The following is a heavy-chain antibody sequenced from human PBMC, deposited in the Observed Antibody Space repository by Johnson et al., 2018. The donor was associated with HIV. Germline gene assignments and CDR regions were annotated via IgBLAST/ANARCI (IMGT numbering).Heavy chain of an antibody. V-gene: IGHV3-9*01. J-gene: IGHJ3*02. D-gene: IGHD6-13*01. CDR3: AKEGAAVIHFDI. CDR2: ISWNSGSI. CDR1: GFTFSSYA. Sequence: VQLVESGGGLVKPGGSLRLSCAASGFTFSSYAMHWVRQAPGKGLEWVSGISWNSGSIGYADSVKGRFTISRDNAKNSLYLQMNSLRAEDTALYYCAKEGAAVIHFDIWGQGTMVTVSS.